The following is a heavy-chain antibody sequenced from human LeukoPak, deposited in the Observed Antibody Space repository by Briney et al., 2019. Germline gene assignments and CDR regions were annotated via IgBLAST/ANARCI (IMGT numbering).Heavy chain of an antibody. J-gene: IGHJ4*02. V-gene: IGHV3-23*01. CDR3: AKEVRESAWFYFDH. CDR1: GFTFRTYA. CDR2: IRSTGEST. Sequence: GGSLRLSCAASGFTFRTYAMSWVRQAPGKGLEWVSSIRSTGESTYYADSVEGRFTISRDNSRNTLYLQMNSLRAEDTAVYYRAKEVRESAWFYFDHWGQGTLATVSS. D-gene: IGHD3-10*01.